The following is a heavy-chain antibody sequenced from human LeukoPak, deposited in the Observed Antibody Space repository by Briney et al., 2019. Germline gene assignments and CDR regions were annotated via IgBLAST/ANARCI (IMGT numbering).Heavy chain of an antibody. V-gene: IGHV3-48*03. J-gene: IGHJ4*02. CDR1: GFTFSSCE. Sequence: PGGSLRLSCAASGFTFSSCEMNWVRQAPGKGLEWVSYISSSGSAIYYVDSLKGRFTISRDNAKNSLYLQMNSLRAEDTAVYYCARAIGWQGYDYWGQGTLVTVSS. CDR3: ARAIGWQGYDY. CDR2: ISSSGSAI. D-gene: IGHD6-19*01.